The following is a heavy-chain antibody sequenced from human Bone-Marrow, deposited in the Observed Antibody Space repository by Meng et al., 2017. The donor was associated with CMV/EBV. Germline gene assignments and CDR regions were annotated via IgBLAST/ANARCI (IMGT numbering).Heavy chain of an antibody. CDR1: GFTFSSYW. CDR3: ARAEAAARHWFDP. J-gene: IGHJ5*02. Sequence: GESLKISCAASGFTFSSYWMSWVRQAPGKGLEWVANIKQDGSEKYYVDSVKGRFTISRDNAKNSLYLQMNSLRAEDTAVYYCARAEAAARHWFDPWGQGTLVTVSS. V-gene: IGHV3-7*01. CDR2: IKQDGSEK. D-gene: IGHD6-6*01.